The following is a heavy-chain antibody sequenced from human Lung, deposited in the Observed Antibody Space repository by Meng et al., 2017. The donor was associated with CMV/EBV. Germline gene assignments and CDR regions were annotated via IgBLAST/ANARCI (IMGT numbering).Heavy chain of an antibody. CDR3: AKAYSSSWYRENYDY. D-gene: IGHD6-13*01. Sequence: GEXXTISCAASGFTFSNFAMSWVRLPPGKGLQWVSPITASGGSTYYADSVKGRFTVSRDNSKGTLYLQMNSLRAEDTAIYYCAKAYSSSWYRENYDYWAQGTXVTVSS. V-gene: IGHV3-23*01. CDR1: GFTFSNFA. J-gene: IGHJ4*02. CDR2: ITASGGST.